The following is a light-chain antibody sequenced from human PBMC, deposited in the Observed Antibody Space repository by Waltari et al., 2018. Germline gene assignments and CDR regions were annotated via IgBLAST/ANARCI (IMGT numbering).Light chain of an antibody. Sequence: EIVMTQSPATLSVSPVERATLSCRASQSVSSNFAWYQQNPGQAPRLLIYGASTRATGIPARFSGSGSGTEFTLTISSLQSEDFAVYYCQQYNNWPPVGYTFGQGTKLEIK. CDR2: GAS. CDR1: QSVSSN. CDR3: QQYNNWPPVGYT. J-gene: IGKJ2*01. V-gene: IGKV3-15*01.